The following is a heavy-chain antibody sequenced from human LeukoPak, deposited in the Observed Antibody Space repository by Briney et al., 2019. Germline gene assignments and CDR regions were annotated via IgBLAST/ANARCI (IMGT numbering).Heavy chain of an antibody. CDR1: GGSFSDYS. CDR2: INHNGGT. J-gene: IGHJ6*03. V-gene: IGHV4-34*01. Sequence: SETLSLTCAVYGGSFSDYSWTWIRQAPGEGLEWIGEINHNGGTNHNPSLVSRVIMSVDTSKNQFPLKVSSVTAADTAVYYCARVAYRYSINDWSRTGLGAYATKYYYYMDVWGKGTTVTVSS. D-gene: IGHD3-9*01. CDR3: ARVAYRYSINDWSRTGLGAYATKYYYYMDV.